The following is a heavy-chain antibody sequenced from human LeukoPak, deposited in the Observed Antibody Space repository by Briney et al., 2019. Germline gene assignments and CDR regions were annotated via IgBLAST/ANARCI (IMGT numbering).Heavy chain of an antibody. CDR2: IYDTGRT. J-gene: IGHJ4*02. CDR1: GGSISPYY. V-gene: IGHV4-59*01. D-gene: IGHD2-15*01. CDR3: ARAHLYCSGGACYLIGFDY. Sequence: SETLSLTCTVSGGSISPYYWSWIRQSPGKGLEWIGYIYDTGRTNYNPSLKSRVTISLDTSKNHFSLKMTSVTAADTAVYYCARAHLYCSGGACYLIGFDYWGQGTLVTVSS.